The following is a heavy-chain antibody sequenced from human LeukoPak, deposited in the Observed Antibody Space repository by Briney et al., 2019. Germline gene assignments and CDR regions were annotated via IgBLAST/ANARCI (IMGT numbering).Heavy chain of an antibody. D-gene: IGHD1-26*01. V-gene: IGHV4-59*01. CDR1: GGSIRSYY. Sequence: PSETLSLTCIVSGGSIRSYYWSWLRQPPGRGLEWIGYIYYTGSTNYNPSLKSRVTISVDTSKNQFSLKLSSVTAADTAVYYCARDEISGTYYTEYFHHWGQGTLVTVSS. J-gene: IGHJ1*01. CDR2: IYYTGST. CDR3: ARDEISGTYYTEYFHH.